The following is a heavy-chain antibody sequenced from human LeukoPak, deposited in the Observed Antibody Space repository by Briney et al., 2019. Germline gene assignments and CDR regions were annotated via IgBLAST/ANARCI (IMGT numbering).Heavy chain of an antibody. CDR1: GGSIGSGGYY. D-gene: IGHD3-22*01. J-gene: IGHJ5*02. CDR2: IYYSGST. V-gene: IGHV4-31*03. Sequence: SETLSLTCTVSGGSIGSGGYYWSWIRQHPGKGLEWIGYIYYSGSTYYNPSLKSRVTISVNTSKNQFSLKLSSVTAADTAVYYCARDYYDSSGYYPNWFDPWGQGTLVTVSS. CDR3: ARDYYDSSGYYPNWFDP.